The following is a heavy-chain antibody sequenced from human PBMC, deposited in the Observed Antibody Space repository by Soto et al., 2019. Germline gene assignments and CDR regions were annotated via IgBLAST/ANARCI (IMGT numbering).Heavy chain of an antibody. CDR1: GFTFNTYA. CDR2: SSESGDGT. V-gene: IGHV3-23*01. D-gene: IGHD3-3*01. Sequence: GGSLRLSCAASGFTFNTYAMTWVRRAPGKGLEWVSLSSESGDGTYYADSVTGRFTIARDNSQRTLNLQMNSLGAEDTAVYYCAKNGDFWSWGMDVWGQGTTVTVSS. CDR3: AKNGDFWSWGMDV. J-gene: IGHJ6*02.